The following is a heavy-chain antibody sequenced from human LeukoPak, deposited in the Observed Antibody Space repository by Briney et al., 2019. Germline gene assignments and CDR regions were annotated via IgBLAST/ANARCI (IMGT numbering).Heavy chain of an antibody. CDR2: IYHGGST. V-gene: IGHV4-38-2*02. D-gene: IGHD6-13*01. CDR1: GYSISSGYY. J-gene: IGHJ4*02. CDR3: ARVTSSSWFEGYFDY. Sequence: SETLSLTCTVSGYSISSGYYWGWIRQPPGKGLEWIGNIYHGGSTYYNPSLKSRVTMSGDTSKNQFSLNLSSVTAADTAGYYCARVTSSSWFEGYFDYWGQGTLVTVSS.